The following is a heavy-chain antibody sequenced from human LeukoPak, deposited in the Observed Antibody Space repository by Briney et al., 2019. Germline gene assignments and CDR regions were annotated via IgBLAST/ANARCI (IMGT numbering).Heavy chain of an antibody. D-gene: IGHD5-18*01. Sequence: GGSLRLSCAASGFTFSTYVMTWVGQAPGKGLEWVLSIGGSGGSPYHGNSVKGRFSISRDNSKNTLYLQMNSLRDEDTAVYYCAKGGIGSSSGLDYWGQGTLVTVSS. V-gene: IGHV3-23*01. CDR3: AKGGIGSSSGLDY. CDR2: IGGSGGSP. CDR1: GFTFSTYV. J-gene: IGHJ4*02.